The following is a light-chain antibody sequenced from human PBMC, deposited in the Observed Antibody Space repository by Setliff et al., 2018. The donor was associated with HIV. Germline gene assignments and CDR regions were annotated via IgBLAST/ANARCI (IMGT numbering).Light chain of an antibody. CDR2: EVS. V-gene: IGLV2-14*01. CDR1: ISDVGGYNY. CDR3: SSYTSSNTPYV. J-gene: IGLJ1*01. Sequence: QSVLTQPASVSGSPGQSITIFCIGTISDVGGYNYVSWYQQYPGKAPKLMIYEVSNRPSGVSNRFSGSKSGNTASLTISGLQGEDEADYYCSSYTSSNTPYVFGTGTKATVL.